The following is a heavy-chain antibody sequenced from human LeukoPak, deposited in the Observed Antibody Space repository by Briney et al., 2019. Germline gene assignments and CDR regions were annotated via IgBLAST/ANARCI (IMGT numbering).Heavy chain of an antibody. CDR2: IYYNGST. V-gene: IGHV4-59*08. J-gene: IGHJ4*02. Sequence: SGTLSLTCIVSGGSISSYYWTWIRQPPGKGLEWIGYIYYNGSTNYNPSLKSRVTISVDTSKNQFSLKLNSVTAADTAVYYCARQSRGIAVAGLDYWGQGILVTVSS. CDR1: GGSISSYY. D-gene: IGHD6-19*01. CDR3: ARQSRGIAVAGLDY.